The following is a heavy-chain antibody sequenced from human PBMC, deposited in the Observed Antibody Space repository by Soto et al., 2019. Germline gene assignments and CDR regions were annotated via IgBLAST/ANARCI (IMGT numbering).Heavy chain of an antibody. Sequence: QVQLVESGGGVVQPGRSLSLSCAASGFTFSSYGMHWVRQAPGKGLEWVAVIWYDGSNKYYADSVKGRFTISRDNSKNTRYLQMNSLSAEDTAVYYCEREYYYYGMDVWGHGTTVTVSS. J-gene: IGHJ6*02. CDR1: GFTFSSYG. V-gene: IGHV3-33*01. CDR3: EREYYYYGMDV. CDR2: IWYDGSNK.